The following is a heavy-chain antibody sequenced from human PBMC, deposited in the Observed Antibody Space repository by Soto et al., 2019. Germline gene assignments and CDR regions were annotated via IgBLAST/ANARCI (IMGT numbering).Heavy chain of an antibody. Sequence: QVHLEQSGAEVKKAGASVKISCKASGYSFAAYYINWVRQVSGQGLEWMGWINPNTGVTDYAQKFQGRVTLTRYTSIKTAYLELTSLRSDDTAVYYCAKIYTWNEWQGGSDYWGQGTLLTVSS. D-gene: IGHD3-3*01. J-gene: IGHJ4*02. V-gene: IGHV1-2*02. CDR1: GYSFAAYY. CDR3: AKIYTWNEWQGGSDY. CDR2: INPNTGVT.